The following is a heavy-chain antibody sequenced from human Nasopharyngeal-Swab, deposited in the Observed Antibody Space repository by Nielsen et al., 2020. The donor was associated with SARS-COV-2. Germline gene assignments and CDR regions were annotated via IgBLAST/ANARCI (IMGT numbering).Heavy chain of an antibody. Sequence: GESLKISCVASGFTFSDHYLDWVRQAPGKGLEWVGRSRDKAHSYTTEYAASVKGRFTISRGDSENSLYLQMNSLKTEDTAVYYCALRGGSYDWDQGTLVTVSS. CDR1: GFTFSDHY. D-gene: IGHD1-26*01. CDR3: ALRGGSYD. V-gene: IGHV3-72*01. CDR2: SRDKAHSYTT. J-gene: IGHJ4*02.